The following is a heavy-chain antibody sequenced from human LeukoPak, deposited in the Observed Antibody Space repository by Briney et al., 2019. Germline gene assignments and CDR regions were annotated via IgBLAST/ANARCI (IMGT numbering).Heavy chain of an antibody. V-gene: IGHV4-31*03. Sequence: PSQTLSLTCTVSGGSISSGGYYWSWIRQHPGKGLEWIGYIYYSGSTYYNPSLKSRVTISVDTSKNQFSLKLSSVTAADTAVYYCARDERDYYGSGSYYSWFDPWGQGTLVTVSS. CDR1: GGSISSGGYY. J-gene: IGHJ5*02. CDR3: ARDERDYYGSGSYYSWFDP. CDR2: IYYSGST. D-gene: IGHD3-10*01.